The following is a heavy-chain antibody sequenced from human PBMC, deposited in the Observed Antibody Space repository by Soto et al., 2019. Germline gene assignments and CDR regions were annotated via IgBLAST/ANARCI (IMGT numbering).Heavy chain of an antibody. CDR1: GFTFSSYA. Sequence: GGSLRLSCSASGFTFSSYAMHWVRQAPGKGLEYVSSISTNGGSTHYADSAKGRFTISRDNSKNTQYPQISSLRADDTAVYYCVKGEYYYDSSGYYPFDYWGQGTLVTVSS. D-gene: IGHD3-22*01. CDR2: ISTNGGST. J-gene: IGHJ4*02. V-gene: IGHV3-64D*06. CDR3: VKGEYYYDSSGYYPFDY.